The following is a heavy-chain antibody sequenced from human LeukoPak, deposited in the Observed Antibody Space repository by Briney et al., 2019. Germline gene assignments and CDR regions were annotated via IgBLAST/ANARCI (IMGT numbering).Heavy chain of an antibody. D-gene: IGHD2-15*01. J-gene: IGHJ3*02. CDR3: ARGRYCSADICSGGDAFDI. CDR1: GGSFSGYF. V-gene: IGHV4-34*01. Sequence: SETLSLTCAVYGGSFSGYFWTWIRQPPGKRLEWIGEINHSGSANNNPSLRSRVTVSVDTSKNQFSLKLSSVTAADTAVYYCARGRYCSADICSGGDAFDIWGQGTMVSVSS. CDR2: INHSGSA.